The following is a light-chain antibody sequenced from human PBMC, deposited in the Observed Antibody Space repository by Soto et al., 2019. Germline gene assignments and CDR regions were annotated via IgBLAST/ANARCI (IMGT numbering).Light chain of an antibody. CDR1: QAISNN. CDR2: DAS. J-gene: IGKJ1*01. Sequence: DIVLTQSPAPLSSSAGERATLSCRASQAISNNLAWYQQKPGQAPRLLIYDASTWATGIPTRFSGSGSGTGFTLTIRSLEAEDFVVYYCQQGDDWPPTFGQGTKVEI. V-gene: IGKV3-11*01. CDR3: QQGDDWPPT.